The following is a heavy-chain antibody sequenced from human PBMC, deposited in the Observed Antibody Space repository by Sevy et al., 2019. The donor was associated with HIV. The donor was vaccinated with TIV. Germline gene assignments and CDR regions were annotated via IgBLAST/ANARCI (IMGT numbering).Heavy chain of an antibody. CDR3: GRGGEGSWDAFDI. J-gene: IGHJ3*02. D-gene: IGHD3-16*01. CDR2: IKQDGSEK. CDR1: GFTFSSYW. V-gene: IGHV3-7*04. Sequence: GGSLRLSCAASGFTFSSYWMSWVRQAPGKGLEWVANIKQDGSEKYYVDSVKGRFTISRDNAKNSLYLQMNSLRAEDTAVYYWGRGGEGSWDAFDIWGQGTMVTVSS.